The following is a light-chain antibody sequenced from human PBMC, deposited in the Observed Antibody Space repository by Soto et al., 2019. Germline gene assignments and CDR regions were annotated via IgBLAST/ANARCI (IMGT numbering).Light chain of an antibody. CDR1: QTISNF. J-gene: IGKJ2*01. V-gene: IGKV1-39*01. CDR2: SAS. CDR3: QQTYSAPHT. Sequence: DIQMTQSPSSLSASVGDRVTITCRASQTISNFLNWYQKKPGKAPTLLIYSASSLQRGVPANFSGSGSGADFTLTISPVRPEDLATYYCQQTYSAPHTFGQGTKVEIK.